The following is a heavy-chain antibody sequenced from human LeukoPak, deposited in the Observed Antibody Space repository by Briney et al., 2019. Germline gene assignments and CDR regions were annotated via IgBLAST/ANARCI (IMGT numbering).Heavy chain of an antibody. CDR2: ISSDGSTI. V-gene: IGHV3-48*01. J-gene: IGHJ4*02. Sequence: GGSLRLSCTASGFSFNRYSMNWVRQAPGKGLEWISYISSDGSTIYYADSVKGRFTISRDNARNSLYLQMNSLKTEDTAVYYCTRDFNKDYDILTGPSYWGQGTLVTVSS. CDR1: GFSFNRYS. D-gene: IGHD3-9*01. CDR3: TRDFNKDYDILTGPSY.